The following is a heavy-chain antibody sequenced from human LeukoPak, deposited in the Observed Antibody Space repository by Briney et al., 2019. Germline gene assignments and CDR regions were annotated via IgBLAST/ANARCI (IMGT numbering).Heavy chain of an antibody. D-gene: IGHD5-12*01. CDR3: ARLGSYSGYDNYFDY. CDR1: GFNFSSSW. Sequence: GGSLRLSCAASGFNFSSSWMHWVRQAPGKGLVWVSRINSDGSSTSYADSVKGRFTISRDNAKNTLYLQMNSLRAEDTAVYYCARLGSYSGYDNYFDYWGQGTLVTVSS. CDR2: INSDGSST. V-gene: IGHV3-74*01. J-gene: IGHJ4*02.